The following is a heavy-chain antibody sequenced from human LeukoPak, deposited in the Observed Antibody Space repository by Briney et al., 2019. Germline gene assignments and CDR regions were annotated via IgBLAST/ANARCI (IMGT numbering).Heavy chain of an antibody. V-gene: IGHV4-59*08. CDR3: ARHRVELAGSYFGY. Sequence: RASETLSLTCSVSGGSISSYYWTWIRQPPGKGLEWIGYIYYSGSTKYNPSLKSRVTASLDTSKNQISLKLSSVTAADTAVYYCARHRVELAGSYFGYWGLGALVTVSS. CDR1: GGSISSYY. D-gene: IGHD6-19*01. CDR2: IYYSGST. J-gene: IGHJ4*02.